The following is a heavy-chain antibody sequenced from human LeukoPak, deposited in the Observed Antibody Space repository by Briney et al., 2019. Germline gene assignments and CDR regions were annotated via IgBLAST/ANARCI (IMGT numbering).Heavy chain of an antibody. CDR3: AIRGVVIRVIRVGFHKEAYYFDS. Sequence: TGGSLRLSCAVSGITLSNYGMSWVRQAPGKGLEWVAGISGSGGSTNYADSVKGRFSISRDNPKNTLYLQMNSLRAEDTAVYFCAIRGVVIRVIRVGFHKEAYYFDSWGQGALVTVSS. D-gene: IGHD3-22*01. CDR1: GITLSNYG. V-gene: IGHV3-23*01. CDR2: ISGSGGST. J-gene: IGHJ4*02.